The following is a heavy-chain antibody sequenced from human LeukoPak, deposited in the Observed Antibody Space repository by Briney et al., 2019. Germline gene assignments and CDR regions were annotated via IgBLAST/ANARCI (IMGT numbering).Heavy chain of an antibody. CDR3: AGASSGWLQYYFDY. V-gene: IGHV4-59*01. CDR2: IYYSGST. Sequence: SETLSLTCTVSGGSISSYYWSWIRQPPGKGLEWMGYIYYSGSTNYNPSLKSRVTISVDTSKNQFSLKLSSVTAADTAVYYCAGASSGWLQYYFDYWGQGILVTVSS. D-gene: IGHD6-19*01. CDR1: GGSISSYY. J-gene: IGHJ4*02.